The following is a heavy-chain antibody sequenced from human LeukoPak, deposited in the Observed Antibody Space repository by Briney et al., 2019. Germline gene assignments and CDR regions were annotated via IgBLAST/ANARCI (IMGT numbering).Heavy chain of an antibody. Sequence: SETLSLTCTVSGCSIDSFYWTWIRQPAGKGLEWIGRIYTSGGTNYNPSLKSRVTMSVDTSKNQFSLKLSSVTAADTAVYYCARDWGSYSSGWRAFDYWGQGTLVTVSS. J-gene: IGHJ4*02. D-gene: IGHD6-19*01. CDR2: IYTSGGT. V-gene: IGHV4-4*07. CDR1: GCSIDSFY. CDR3: ARDWGSYSSGWRAFDY.